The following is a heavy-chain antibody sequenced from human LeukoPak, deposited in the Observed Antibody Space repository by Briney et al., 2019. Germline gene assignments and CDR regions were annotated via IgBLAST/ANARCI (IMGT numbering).Heavy chain of an antibody. V-gene: IGHV3-30*03. CDR1: GFTFSSYG. Sequence: PGGSLRLSCAASGFTFSSYGMHWVRQAPGKGLESLAVISFDGSHKYYADSVKGRFTISRDNAKNSLYLQMNSLRAEDTAVYYCASTWGTLDYWGQGTLVTVSS. CDR2: ISFDGSHK. J-gene: IGHJ4*02. D-gene: IGHD3-16*01. CDR3: ASTWGTLDY.